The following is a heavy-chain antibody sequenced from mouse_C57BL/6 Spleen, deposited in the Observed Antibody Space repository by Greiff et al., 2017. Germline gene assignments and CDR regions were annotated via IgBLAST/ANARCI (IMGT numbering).Heavy chain of an antibody. Sequence: VQLQQSGPVLVKPGASVKMSCKASGYTFTDYYMNWVKQSHGKSLEWIGVINPYNGGTSYNQKFKGKATLTVDKSSSTAYMELNSLTSEDSAVYYCATTVPPGYFDYWGQGTTLTVSS. J-gene: IGHJ2*01. CDR1: GYTFTDYY. V-gene: IGHV1-19*01. CDR3: ATTVPPGYFDY. D-gene: IGHD1-1*01. CDR2: INPYNGGT.